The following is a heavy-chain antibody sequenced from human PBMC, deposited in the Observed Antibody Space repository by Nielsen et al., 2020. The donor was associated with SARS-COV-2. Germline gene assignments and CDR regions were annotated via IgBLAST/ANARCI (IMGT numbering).Heavy chain of an antibody. V-gene: IGHV1-2*06. J-gene: IGHJ4*02. D-gene: IGHD3-3*01. CDR2: INPNSGGT. CDR1: GYTFTGYY. Sequence: ASVKVSCKASGYTFTGYYMHWVRQAPGQGLEWMGRINPNSGGTTYAQKFQGRVTMTEDTSIDTAYLDLNGLTSDDTATYYCATDSPIGVVIYALAHWGQGTPVTVSS. CDR3: ATDSPIGVVIYALAH.